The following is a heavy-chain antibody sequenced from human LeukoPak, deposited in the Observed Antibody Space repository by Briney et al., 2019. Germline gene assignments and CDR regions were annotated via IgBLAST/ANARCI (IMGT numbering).Heavy chain of an antibody. D-gene: IGHD3-3*01. CDR2: INSDGTNT. CDR3: TRVRVESPRWFDP. CDR1: GFTFSSYW. V-gene: IGHV3-74*01. Sequence: PGGSLRLSYAASGFTFSSYWMYWVRQALGKGLVWVALINSDGTNTNYADSVKGRFTISRYNAENMVYLYMNSLGVEDTAVYYCTRVRVESPRWFDPWGQGTLVTV. J-gene: IGHJ5*02.